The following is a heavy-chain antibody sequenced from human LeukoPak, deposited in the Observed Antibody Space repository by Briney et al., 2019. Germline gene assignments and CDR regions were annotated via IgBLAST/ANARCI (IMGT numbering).Heavy chain of an antibody. CDR2: IYYSGST. Sequence: PSETLSLTCTVSGGSISSGGYYWSWIRQHPGKGLEWIGYIYYSGSTYYNPSLKSRVTMSVDTSKNQFSLKLSSVTAADTAVYYCARARSGYSYWNWFDPWGQGTLVTVSS. J-gene: IGHJ5*02. D-gene: IGHD3-22*01. V-gene: IGHV4-31*03. CDR1: GGSISSGGYY. CDR3: ARARSGYSYWNWFDP.